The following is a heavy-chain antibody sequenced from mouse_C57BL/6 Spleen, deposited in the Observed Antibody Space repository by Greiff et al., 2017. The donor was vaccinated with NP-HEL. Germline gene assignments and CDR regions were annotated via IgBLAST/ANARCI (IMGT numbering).Heavy chain of an antibody. D-gene: IGHD1-1*01. CDR2: INPYNGGT. J-gene: IGHJ4*01. CDR3: ARPYYYGSSYYAMDY. CDR1: GYTFTDYY. Sequence: EVQLQQSGPVLVKPGASVKMSCKASGYTFTDYYMNWVKQSHGKSLEWIGVINPYNGGTSYNQKFKGKATLTVDKSSSTAYMELNSLTSEDSAVYYCARPYYYGSSYYAMDYWGQGTSVTVSS. V-gene: IGHV1-19*01.